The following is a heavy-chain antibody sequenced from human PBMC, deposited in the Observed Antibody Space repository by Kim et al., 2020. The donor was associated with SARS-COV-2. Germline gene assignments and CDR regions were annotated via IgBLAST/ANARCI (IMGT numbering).Heavy chain of an antibody. V-gene: IGHV4-4*07. J-gene: IGHJ5*02. Sequence: SETLSLTCTVSGGSISSYYWSWIRQPAGKGLEWIGRIYTSGSTNYNPSLKSRVTMSVDTSKNQFSLKLSSVTAADTAVYYCARGGGESLFELYYYASSHWGWFDTCGEGDLGTLSS. CDR3: ARGGGESLFELYYYASSHWGWFDT. CDR1: GGSISSYY. CDR2: IYTSGST. D-gene: IGHD3-22*01.